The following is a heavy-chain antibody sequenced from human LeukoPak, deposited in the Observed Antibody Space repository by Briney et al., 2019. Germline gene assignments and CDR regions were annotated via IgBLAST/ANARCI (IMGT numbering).Heavy chain of an antibody. CDR1: GFTFSSYE. D-gene: IGHD3-22*01. CDR2: ISYDGSNK. CDR3: AKDRVNYYDSSGYYYYFDY. J-gene: IGHJ4*02. V-gene: IGHV3-30*18. Sequence: PGGSLRLSCAASGFTFSSYEMNWVRQAPGKGLEWVAVISYDGSNKYYADSVKGRFTISRDNSKNTLYLQMNSLRAEDTAVYYCAKDRVNYYDSSGYYYYFDYWGQGTLVTVSS.